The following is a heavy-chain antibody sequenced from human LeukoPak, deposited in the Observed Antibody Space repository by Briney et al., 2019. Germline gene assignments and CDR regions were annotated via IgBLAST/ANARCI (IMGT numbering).Heavy chain of an antibody. J-gene: IGHJ4*02. CDR3: ARGPYSSSWYLRSYYFDY. CDR1: GGPFSGYY. V-gene: IGHV4-34*01. CDR2: INHSGST. D-gene: IGHD6-13*01. Sequence: SETLSLTCAVYGGPFSGYYWSWIRQPPGKGLEWIGEINHSGSTNYNPSLKSRVTISVDTSENQFSLKLSSVTAADTAVYYCARGPYSSSWYLRSYYFDYWGQGTLVTVSS.